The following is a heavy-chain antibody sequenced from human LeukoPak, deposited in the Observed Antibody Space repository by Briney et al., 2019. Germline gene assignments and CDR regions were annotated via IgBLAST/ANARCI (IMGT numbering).Heavy chain of an antibody. CDR2: ISYDGSNK. CDR3: AREAEFAAFDI. J-gene: IGHJ3*02. D-gene: IGHD3-10*01. Sequence: GRSLRLSCAASGFTFSSYAMHWVRQAPGKGLEWVAVISYDGSNKYYADSVKGRFTIPRDNSKNTLYLQMNSLRAEDTAVYYCAREAEFAAFDIWGQGTMVTVSS. CDR1: GFTFSSYA. V-gene: IGHV3-30*04.